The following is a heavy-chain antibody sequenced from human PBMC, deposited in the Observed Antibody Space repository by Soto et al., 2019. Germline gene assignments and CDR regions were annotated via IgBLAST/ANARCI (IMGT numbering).Heavy chain of an antibody. CDR3: AKGNWKYGYFDY. CDR1: GFSFSSSG. J-gene: IGHJ4*02. Sequence: QVQLVESGGGVVQPGRSLRLSCAASGFSFSSSGMHWVRQAPGKGLEWVAVIWYDASYKYKTDSVKGRFTISRDNSKNTLYLQMNSLRAEDTAVYYWAKGNWKYGYFDYWGQGTLVTVSS. CDR2: IWYDASYK. D-gene: IGHD1-1*01. V-gene: IGHV3-33*06.